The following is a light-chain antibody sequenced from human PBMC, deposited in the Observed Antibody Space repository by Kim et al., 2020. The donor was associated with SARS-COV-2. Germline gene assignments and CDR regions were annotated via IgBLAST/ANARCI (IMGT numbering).Light chain of an antibody. CDR2: AAS. J-gene: IGKJ1*01. V-gene: IGKV3-11*01. CDR3: QQRSKWPPWT. CDR1: PSVSIY. Sequence: SAGERVALSCRARPSVSIYVTWYQQNPGQAPRPLISAASHRATGIPARFSGSGSGTGFTFTIRSLESEDFAVYYCQQRSKWPPWTFGQGTKVDIK.